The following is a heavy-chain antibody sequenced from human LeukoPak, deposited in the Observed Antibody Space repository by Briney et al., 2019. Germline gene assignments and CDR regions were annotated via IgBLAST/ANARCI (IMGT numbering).Heavy chain of an antibody. J-gene: IGHJ6*03. Sequence: EASVKASCTASGYTFTSYGISWVRQAPGQGLEWMGWISAYNGNTNYAQKLQGRVTITRNTSISTAYMELSSLRSEDTAVYYCARGVPEYSSSSIDYMDVWGKGTTVTVSS. CDR3: ARGVPEYSSSSIDYMDV. V-gene: IGHV1-18*01. D-gene: IGHD6-13*01. CDR1: GYTFTSYG. CDR2: ISAYNGNT.